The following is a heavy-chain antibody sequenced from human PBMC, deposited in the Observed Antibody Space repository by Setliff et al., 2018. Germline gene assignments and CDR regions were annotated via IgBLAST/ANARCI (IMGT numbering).Heavy chain of an antibody. CDR2: INPNSGGA. CDR1: GYTFAGYY. CDR3: ARDPNRWFGEFAFDI. D-gene: IGHD3-10*01. J-gene: IGHJ3*02. V-gene: IGHV1-2*02. Sequence: ASVKVSCKASGYTFAGYYMHWVRQAPGQGLEWMGWINPNSGGANYAQKFQGRVTMTRDTSISTGYMELSRLRSDDTAVYYCARDPNRWFGEFAFDIWGQGTMVTVSS.